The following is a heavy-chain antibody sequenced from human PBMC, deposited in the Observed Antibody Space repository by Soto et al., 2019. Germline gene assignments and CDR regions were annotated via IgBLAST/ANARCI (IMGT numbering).Heavy chain of an antibody. J-gene: IGHJ6*02. CDR3: ARDLEGGYSYGFNFYYGMDV. CDR1: GYTFTSYG. V-gene: IGHV1-18*04. D-gene: IGHD5-18*01. Sequence: ASVKVSCKASGYTFTSYGISWVRQAPGQGLEWMGWISAYNGNTNYAQKLQGRVTMTTDTSTSTAYMELRSLRSDDTAVYYCARDLEGGYSYGFNFYYGMDVWGQGTTVTVSS. CDR2: ISAYNGNT.